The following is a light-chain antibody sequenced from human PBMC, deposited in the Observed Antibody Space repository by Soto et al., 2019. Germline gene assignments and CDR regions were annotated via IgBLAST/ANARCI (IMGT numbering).Light chain of an antibody. Sequence: DIVMTQSPDFLPVSLGERAAINCKSSQNILNSSNNKNSLAWYQQRPGQPPRLLIYWASIRESGVPDRFSGGGSGTHFTLTINNLPAEHVAVYYCQQFYSAPPYTFGQGTKLEIK. CDR1: QNILNSSNNKNS. J-gene: IGKJ2*01. CDR2: WAS. CDR3: QQFYSAPPYT. V-gene: IGKV4-1*01.